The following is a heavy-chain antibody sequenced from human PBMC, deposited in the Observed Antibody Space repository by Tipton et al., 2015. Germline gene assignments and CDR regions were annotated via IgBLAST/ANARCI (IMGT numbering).Heavy chain of an antibody. CDR2: INWNTYFI. CDR3: GREDRGFSSGDY. V-gene: IGHV3-21*01. J-gene: IGHJ4*02. Sequence: GSLRLSCTGSGFTFSRSAMSWVRQAPGKGLEWVASINWNTYFIYHADSVKGRFTISRDDAKNSLYLQMNSLRDEDTAVYYCGREDRGFSSGDYWGQGTLVTVSS. D-gene: IGHD6-19*01. CDR1: GFTFSRSA.